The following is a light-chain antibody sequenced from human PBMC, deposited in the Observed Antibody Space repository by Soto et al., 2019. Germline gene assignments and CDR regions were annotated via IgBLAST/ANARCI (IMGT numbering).Light chain of an antibody. CDR1: SSDVGGYNH. J-gene: IGLJ1*01. V-gene: IGLV2-14*01. CDR2: DVT. CDR3: VSYTSSNTYV. Sequence: QSVLTQPASVSDSPGQSITISCTGTSSDVGGYNHVSWYQQHPGKAPKLMIYDVTNRPSGVSNRFSGSKSGSTASLIISGLQAEDEADYYCVSYTSSNTYVFGTGTKLTVL.